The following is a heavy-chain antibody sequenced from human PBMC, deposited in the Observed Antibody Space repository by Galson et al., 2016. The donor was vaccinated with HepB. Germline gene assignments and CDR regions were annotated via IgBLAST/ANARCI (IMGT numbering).Heavy chain of an antibody. Sequence: SLRLSCAASGFTVSSNYMDWVRQAPGKGLEWVSSISTSSIYTYYADSVKGRFTISRDNAKNSLYLQMNSLRAEDTAVYYCARDFQPWGQGTLVTVSS. J-gene: IGHJ5*02. CDR3: ARDFQP. CDR1: GFTVSSNY. V-gene: IGHV3-21*01. CDR2: ISTSSIYT.